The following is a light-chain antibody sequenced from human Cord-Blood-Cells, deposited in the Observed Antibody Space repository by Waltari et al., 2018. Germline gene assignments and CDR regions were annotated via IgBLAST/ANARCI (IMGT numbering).Light chain of an antibody. Sequence: QYALTQPRSVSGSPGQSVTISCSGTSSDVGGYNYVSWYQQHPGKAPNLMIYDVSKRPSGVPDRFSGSKSGNTASLTISGLQAEDEADYYCCSYAGSYTLWVFGGGTKLTVL. CDR2: DVS. CDR1: SSDVGGYNY. CDR3: CSYAGSYTLWV. J-gene: IGLJ3*02. V-gene: IGLV2-11*01.